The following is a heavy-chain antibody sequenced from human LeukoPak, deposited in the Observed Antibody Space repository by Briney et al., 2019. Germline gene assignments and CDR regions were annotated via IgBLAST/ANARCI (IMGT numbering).Heavy chain of an antibody. D-gene: IGHD2-2*01. V-gene: IGHV1-46*01. CDR2: INPSGGST. J-gene: IGHJ4*02. Sequence: GASAKVSCKASGYTFTSYYMHWVRQAPGQGLEWMGIINPSGGSTSYAQKFQGRVTMTRDTSTSTVYMELSSLRSEDTAVYYCARDTPYCSSTSCYPSHFDYWGQGTLVTVSS. CDR1: GYTFTSYY. CDR3: ARDTPYCSSTSCYPSHFDY.